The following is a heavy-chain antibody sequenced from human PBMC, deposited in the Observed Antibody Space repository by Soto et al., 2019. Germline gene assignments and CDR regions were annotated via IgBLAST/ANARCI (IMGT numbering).Heavy chain of an antibody. CDR3: ARDDRYSSSYHFDC. V-gene: IGHV4-4*07. CDR2: IYTSGST. J-gene: IGHJ4*02. CDR1: GGSISSYY. D-gene: IGHD6-6*01. Sequence: KTSETLSLTCTVSGGSISSYYWSWIRQPAGKGLEWIGRIYTSGSTNYNPSLKSRVTMSVDTSKNQFSLKLSSVTAADTAVYYCARDDRYSSSYHFDCWGQGSLVTVFS.